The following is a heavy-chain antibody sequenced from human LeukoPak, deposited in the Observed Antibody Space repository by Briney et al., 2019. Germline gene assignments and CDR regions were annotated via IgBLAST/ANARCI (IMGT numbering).Heavy chain of an antibody. CDR2: ISSSSGSK. CDR3: AREAGITMIVVVPYFDY. J-gene: IGHJ4*02. D-gene: IGHD3-22*01. V-gene: IGHV3-21*01. CDR1: RFTFNTDT. Sequence: PGGSLRLSCAASRFTFNTDTMNWARQAPGKGLEWLSSISSSSGSKYYADSVRGRFIISRDNAKNSLYLQMNSLRAEDTAVYYCAREAGITMIVVVPYFDYWGQGTLVTVSS.